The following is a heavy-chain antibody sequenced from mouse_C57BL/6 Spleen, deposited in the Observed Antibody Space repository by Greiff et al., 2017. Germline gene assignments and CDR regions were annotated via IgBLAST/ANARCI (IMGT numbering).Heavy chain of an antibody. CDR1: GFTFSDYY. CDR2: INYDGSST. J-gene: IGHJ2*01. V-gene: IGHV5-16*01. Sequence: EVKLVESEGGLAQPGSSMKLSCTASGFTFSDYYMAWVRQVPEKGLEWVANINYDGSSTYYLDSLQSRFIISRDNAKNILYLQMSSLKSEDTATYYCARANYGSSYDYFDYWGQGTTLTGSS. CDR3: ARANYGSSYDYFDY. D-gene: IGHD1-1*01.